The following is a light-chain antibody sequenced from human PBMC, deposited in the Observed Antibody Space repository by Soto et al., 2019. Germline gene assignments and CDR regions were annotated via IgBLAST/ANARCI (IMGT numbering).Light chain of an antibody. CDR3: QQYNNWPIT. V-gene: IGKV3-15*01. Sequence: EIVLTQSPGTLSLSPGERASLSCRASQSVSSNYLAWFQQKPGQAPRLLIYRASTRTTGIPARFSGSGSGTEFTLTINSLQSEDFAVYYCQQYNNWPITFGQGTRLEIK. CDR2: RAS. CDR1: QSVSSN. J-gene: IGKJ5*01.